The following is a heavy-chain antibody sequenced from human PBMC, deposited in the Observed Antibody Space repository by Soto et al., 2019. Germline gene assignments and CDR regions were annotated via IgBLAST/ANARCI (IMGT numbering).Heavy chain of an antibody. D-gene: IGHD1-26*01. CDR1: GYTFTSYG. CDR3: ARRGELHPYYYYGMDV. Sequence: ASVKVSCKASGYTFTSYGMHWVRQAPGQRLEWMGWINAGNGNTKYSQKFQGRVTITRDTSASTAYMELSSLRSEDTAVYYCARRGELHPYYYYGMDVWGQGTTVTVSS. J-gene: IGHJ6*02. CDR2: INAGNGNT. V-gene: IGHV1-3*01.